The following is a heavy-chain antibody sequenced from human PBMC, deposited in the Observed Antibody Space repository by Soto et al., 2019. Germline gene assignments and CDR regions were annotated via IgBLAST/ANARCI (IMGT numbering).Heavy chain of an antibody. CDR3: AKYEWELLPFGWFDP. Sequence: QVQLVQSGAEVKKPGSSVKVSCKASGGTFSSYAISWVRQAPGQGLEWMGGIIPIFGTANYAQKFQGRVTITADESTSTVYMELSSLRSEDTAVYYCAKYEWELLPFGWFDPWGQGTLVTVSS. D-gene: IGHD1-26*01. J-gene: IGHJ5*02. CDR2: IIPIFGTA. V-gene: IGHV1-69*01. CDR1: GGTFSSYA.